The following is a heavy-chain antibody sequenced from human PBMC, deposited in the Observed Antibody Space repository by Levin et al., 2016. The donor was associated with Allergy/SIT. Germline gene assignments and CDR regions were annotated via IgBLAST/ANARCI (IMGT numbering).Heavy chain of an antibody. Sequence: GGSLRLSCAASGFTFSAYVMTWVRQSPGKGLEWVSSVTGNGDGTYYADSVKGRFTISRDNSKNTLYLQMDSLRDEDTALYYCVKEVDDYGNNLADLAWGQGTLVTVSS. J-gene: IGHJ5*02. D-gene: IGHD4/OR15-4a*01. CDR3: VKEVDDYGNNLADLA. V-gene: IGHV3-23*01. CDR2: VTGNGDGT. CDR1: GFTFSAYV.